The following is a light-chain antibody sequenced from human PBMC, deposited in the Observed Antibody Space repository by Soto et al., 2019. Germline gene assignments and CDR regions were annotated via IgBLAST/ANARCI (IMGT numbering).Light chain of an antibody. CDR2: EVS. J-gene: IGLJ2*01. CDR3: RSYTSTNHVI. Sequence: QSALTQPASVSGSPGQSITISCTGTTSDVGGYNYVSWYQQHPGKAPKLMISEVSSRPSGVSSRFSGSKSGNMASLTISGLQAEDEADYYCRSYTSTNHVIFGGGTKLTVL. V-gene: IGLV2-14*01. CDR1: TSDVGGYNY.